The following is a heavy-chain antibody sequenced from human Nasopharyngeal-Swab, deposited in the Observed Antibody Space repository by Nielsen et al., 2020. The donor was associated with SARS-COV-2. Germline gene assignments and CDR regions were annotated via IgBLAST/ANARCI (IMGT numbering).Heavy chain of an antibody. Sequence: WVGQAPGQGLEWMGWINTANGDTRYSQKFQDRVTISTDTSAISTDTFATTAYMELSSLGSEDTAVYFCARDEDVWGQGTTVTVSS. V-gene: IGHV1-3*04. J-gene: IGHJ6*02. CDR2: INTANGDT. CDR3: ARDEDV.